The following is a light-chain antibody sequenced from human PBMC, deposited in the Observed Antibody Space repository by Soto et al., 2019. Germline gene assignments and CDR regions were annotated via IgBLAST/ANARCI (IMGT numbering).Light chain of an antibody. Sequence: DVVMTQSPLSLPVTLGQPASISCTSSQSLVYTDGNTYLHWFQQRPGQSPRRLIYKVSNRDSGVPDRFSGSGSGTDFTLKISRVEAEDVGVYYCMQGTHWPRTFGQGTKREIK. CDR1: QSLVYTDGNTY. CDR3: MQGTHWPRT. CDR2: KVS. V-gene: IGKV2-30*01. J-gene: IGKJ2*01.